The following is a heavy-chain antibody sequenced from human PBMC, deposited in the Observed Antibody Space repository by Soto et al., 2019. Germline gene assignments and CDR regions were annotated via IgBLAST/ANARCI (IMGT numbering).Heavy chain of an antibody. V-gene: IGHV3-21*04. CDR3: ANGRATVVTIFDY. J-gene: IGHJ4*02. CDR1: GFTFSSYS. CDR2: ISSSSSYI. Sequence: EVQLVESGGGLVKPGGSLRLSCAASGFTFSSYSMNWVRQAPGKGLEWVSSISSSSSYIYYADSVKGRFTISRDNAKNSLYLQMNSLRAEDTAVYYCANGRATVVTIFDYWGQGALVTVSS. D-gene: IGHD4-17*01.